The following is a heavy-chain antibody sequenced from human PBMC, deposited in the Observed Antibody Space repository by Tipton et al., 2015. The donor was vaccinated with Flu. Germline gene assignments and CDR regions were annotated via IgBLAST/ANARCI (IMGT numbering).Heavy chain of an antibody. D-gene: IGHD3-9*01. V-gene: IGHV4-39*07. J-gene: IGHJ5*02. CDR1: GGSISSVNYY. CDR3: VRVKTFDFIPNYFDP. CDR2: SHFTGGG. Sequence: TLSLTCIVSGGSISSVNYYWGWVRQPPAKRLEWIGHSHFTGGGSYNPSLKSRVTISQDTSKNQFSLDLTSVTAADTAVYYCVRVKTFDFIPNYFDPWGPGTLVIVSS.